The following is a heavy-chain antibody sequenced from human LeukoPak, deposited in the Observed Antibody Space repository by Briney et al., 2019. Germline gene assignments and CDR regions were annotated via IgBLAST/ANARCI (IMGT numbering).Heavy chain of an antibody. CDR1: GYTFTSYG. D-gene: IGHD6-13*01. V-gene: IGHV1-18*01. CDR2: ISAYNGST. Sequence: GASVKVSCKASGYTFTSYGISWVRQAPGQGLEWMGWISAYNGSTNYAQKLQGRVTMTTDTSTSTAYMELRSLRSDDTAVYYCARTAGSSWYSRWFDPWGQGTLVTVSS. J-gene: IGHJ5*02. CDR3: ARTAGSSWYSRWFDP.